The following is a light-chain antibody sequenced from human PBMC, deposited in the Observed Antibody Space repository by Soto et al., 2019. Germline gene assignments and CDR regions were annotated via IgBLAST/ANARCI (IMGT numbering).Light chain of an antibody. Sequence: DIVMTQSPDSLSVSLGVRATITCKSSRSILYPSDKRNYLARYQQKPGQPPKLLLYWASTRESGVPARFTGSGSGTDFTLTINSLQAEDVAVYFCQQYYETPHTFGQGTKL. CDR2: WAS. V-gene: IGKV4-1*01. CDR1: RSILYPSDKRNY. J-gene: IGKJ2*01. CDR3: QQYYETPHT.